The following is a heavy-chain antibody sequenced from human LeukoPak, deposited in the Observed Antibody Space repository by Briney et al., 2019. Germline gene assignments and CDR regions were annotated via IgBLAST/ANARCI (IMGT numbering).Heavy chain of an antibody. CDR2: INHSGST. D-gene: IGHD3-10*01. J-gene: IGHJ4*02. Sequence: PSETLSLTCAVYGGSFSGYYWSWIRQPPGKGLEWIGEINHSGSTNYNPSLKSRVTISVDTSKNQFSLKLSSVTAADTAVYYCARAGDPVLWFGELNPPDYWGQGTLVTVSS. CDR1: GGSFSGYY. V-gene: IGHV4-34*01. CDR3: ARAGDPVLWFGELNPPDY.